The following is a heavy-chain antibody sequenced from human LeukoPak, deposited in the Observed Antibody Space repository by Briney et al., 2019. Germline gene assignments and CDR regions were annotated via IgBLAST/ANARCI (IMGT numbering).Heavy chain of an antibody. CDR3: ARHTPNYDFWSFDI. CDR2: IYYSGST. D-gene: IGHD3-3*01. V-gene: IGHV4-59*08. CDR1: GGSISSYY. J-gene: IGHJ3*02. Sequence: SETLSLTCTVSGGSISSYYWRWIRQPPGKGLEWIGYIYYSGSTNYNPSLKSRVTISVDTSKNQFSLKLSSVTAADTAVYYCARHTPNYDFWSFDIWGQGTMVTVSS.